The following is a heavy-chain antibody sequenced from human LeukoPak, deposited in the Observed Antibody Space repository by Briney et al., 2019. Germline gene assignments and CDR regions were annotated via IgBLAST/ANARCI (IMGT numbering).Heavy chain of an antibody. D-gene: IGHD3-22*01. V-gene: IGHV3-23*01. CDR2: ISCSGVNS. CDR3: AKACAPGYFYSSRYYYVFH. CDR1: GFTFSNYA. Sequence: GGSLRLSCAASGFTFSNYAMSWVRQAPGKGREGGSAISCSGVNSEYVDSVKAPITISRDNSENPLFLQINSPKAEDTALYACAKACAPGYFYSSRYYYVFHWGEGTLVTVSS. J-gene: IGHJ1*01.